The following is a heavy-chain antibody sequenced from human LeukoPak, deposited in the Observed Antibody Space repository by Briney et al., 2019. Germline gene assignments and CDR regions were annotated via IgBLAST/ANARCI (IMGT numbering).Heavy chain of an antibody. D-gene: IGHD3-3*01. CDR3: ARGGESSTYDFWSGYLNAFDI. CDR1: GFTFSSYA. CDR2: ISGSGGST. J-gene: IGHJ3*02. Sequence: GGSLRLSCAASGFTFSSYAMSWVRQAPGKGLEWVSAISGSGGSTYYADSVKGRFTISRDNSKNTLYLQMNSLRAEDTAVYYCARGGESSTYDFWSGYLNAFDIWGQGTMVTVSS. V-gene: IGHV3-23*01.